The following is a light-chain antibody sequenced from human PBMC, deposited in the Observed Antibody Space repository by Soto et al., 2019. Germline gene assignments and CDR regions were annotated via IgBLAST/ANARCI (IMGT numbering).Light chain of an antibody. CDR1: QSVGSY. V-gene: IGKV3-11*01. CDR3: QQRSNWPSLT. Sequence: EIVLIQSPATLSLSPGERATLSCRASQSVGSYLAWYQQKPGQAPRLLISDASNRATGIPARFSGSGSETDFSLPISSREPADSAVYYCQQRSNWPSLTFGGGTKVEIK. CDR2: DAS. J-gene: IGKJ4*01.